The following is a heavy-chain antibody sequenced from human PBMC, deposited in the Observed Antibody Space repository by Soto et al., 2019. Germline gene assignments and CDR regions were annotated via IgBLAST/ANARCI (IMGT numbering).Heavy chain of an antibody. J-gene: IGHJ6*02. CDR3: ARIMHLRPDDSSGYYYGYYYYGMDV. CDR2: IFSNDEK. CDR1: GFSLSNARMG. V-gene: IGHV2-26*01. Sequence: SGPTLVNPTETLTLTCTVSGFSLSNARMGVSWIRQPPGKALEWLAHIFSNDEKSYSTSLKSRLTISKDTSKSQVVLTMTNMDPVDTATYYCARIMHLRPDDSSGYYYGYYYYGMDVWGQGTTVTVSS. D-gene: IGHD3-22*01.